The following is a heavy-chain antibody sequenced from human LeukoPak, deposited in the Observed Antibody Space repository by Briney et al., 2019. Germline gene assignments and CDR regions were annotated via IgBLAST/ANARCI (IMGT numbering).Heavy chain of an antibody. D-gene: IGHD6-19*01. CDR3: ARIPDHSSGWYWFDP. CDR1: GGSISSYY. Sequence: PSETLSFTCTVSGGSISSYYWSWLRQPPGKGLEWIGYIYYSGSTNYNPSLKSRVTISVDTSKNQFSLKLSSVTAADTAVYYCARIPDHSSGWYWFDPWGQGTLVTVSS. CDR2: IYYSGST. V-gene: IGHV4-59*08. J-gene: IGHJ5*02.